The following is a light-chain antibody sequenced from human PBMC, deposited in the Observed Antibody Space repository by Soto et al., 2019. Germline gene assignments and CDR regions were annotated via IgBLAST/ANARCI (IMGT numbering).Light chain of an antibody. CDR3: QQYNTWSSLT. Sequence: DIQMTQSPSTLSASVGDRVTITCRASQSISSWLAWYQQKLGRAPRLLIYDASSLESGVPSRFSGSGYGTEFTLTISSLQPDDFATYYCQQYNTWSSLTFGGGTKVEIK. CDR2: DAS. V-gene: IGKV1-5*01. CDR1: QSISSW. J-gene: IGKJ4*01.